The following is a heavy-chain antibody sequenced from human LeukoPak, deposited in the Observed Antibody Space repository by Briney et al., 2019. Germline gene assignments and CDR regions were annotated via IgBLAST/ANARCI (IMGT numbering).Heavy chain of an antibody. CDR3: ARESGYGDYVWYFDY. V-gene: IGHV1-18*01. Sequence: ASVKVSCKASGYTFTSYGISWVRQAPGQGLEWMGWISAYNGNTNYAQKLQGRVTMTTDTSTSTAYMELRSLRSDDTAVYYCARESGYGDYVWYFDYWGQGTLVTVSS. D-gene: IGHD4-17*01. CDR1: GYTFTSYG. J-gene: IGHJ4*02. CDR2: ISAYNGNT.